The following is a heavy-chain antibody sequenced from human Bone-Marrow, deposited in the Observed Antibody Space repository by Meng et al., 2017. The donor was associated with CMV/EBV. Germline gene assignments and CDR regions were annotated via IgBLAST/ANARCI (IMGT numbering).Heavy chain of an antibody. CDR3: AKSTLAGPWGSFDY. CDR1: GFTFSSHW. Sequence: GGSLRLSCAASGFTFSSHWMHWVRQAPGKGLVWVSRIYIDGSSTSYADSVKGRFTISRDNAKNTLYLQMNSLRAEDTAVYYCAKSTLAGPWGSFDYWGQGNLVNVAS. CDR2: IYIDGSST. D-gene: IGHD6-19*01. V-gene: IGHV3-74*01. J-gene: IGHJ4*02.